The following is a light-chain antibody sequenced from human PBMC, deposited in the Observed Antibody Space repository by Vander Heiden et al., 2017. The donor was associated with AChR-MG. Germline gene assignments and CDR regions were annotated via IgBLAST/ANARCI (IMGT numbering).Light chain of an antibody. CDR3: QAGDSNSVV. V-gene: IGLV3-1*01. Sequence: SVSPGQTATITCSGDKVGDGYASWYQQKPGQSPVLVIYQDDKRPSGIPERFSGSSSGNTATLTISGTQAMDEADYVCQAGDSNSVVFGGRTKLTVL. CDR2: QDD. CDR1: KVGDGY. J-gene: IGLJ2*01.